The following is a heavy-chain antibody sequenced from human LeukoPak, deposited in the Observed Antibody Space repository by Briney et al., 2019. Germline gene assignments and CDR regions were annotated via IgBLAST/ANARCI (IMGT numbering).Heavy chain of an antibody. CDR1: GGSISSGGYY. Sequence: SETLSLTCTVSGGSISSGGYYWSWIRQPPGKGLEWIGYIYYSGSTNYNPSLKSRVTISVDTSKNQFSLKLSSVTAADTAVYYCARASVTYYYYYYMDVWGKGTTVTVSS. CDR2: IYYSGST. V-gene: IGHV4-61*08. CDR3: ARASVTYYYYYYMDV. J-gene: IGHJ6*03. D-gene: IGHD4-11*01.